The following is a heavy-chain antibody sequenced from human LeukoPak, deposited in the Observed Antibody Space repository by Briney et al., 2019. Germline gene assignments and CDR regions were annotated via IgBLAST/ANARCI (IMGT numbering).Heavy chain of an antibody. V-gene: IGHV3-21*01. Sequence: GGSLRLSCAASGFTFSSYSRNWVRQAPGKGLEWVSCVTSSSSHIYYADSVKGRFTISGDNAKNSLYLQTNSLRAEHTAVYYCARGWTESSGAIFVYWGQGALVTVSS. J-gene: IGHJ4*02. CDR3: ARGWTESSGAIFVY. CDR1: GFTFSSYS. CDR2: VTSSSSHI. D-gene: IGHD2-15*01.